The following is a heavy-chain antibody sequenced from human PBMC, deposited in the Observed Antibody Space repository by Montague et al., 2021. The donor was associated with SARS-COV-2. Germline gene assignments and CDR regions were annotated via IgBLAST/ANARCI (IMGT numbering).Heavy chain of an antibody. Sequence: SETLSLTCTVSGGSISSSNYYWGWIRQPPGKGLEWIGSIYYSGSSYYNPSLKSRAAISVDTSKNQFSLKLSSVTAADTAVFYCARDQWYGHCFDPRGQGTLVTVSS. J-gene: IGHJ5*02. CDR2: IYYSGSS. V-gene: IGHV4-39*07. CDR1: GGSISSSNYY. D-gene: IGHD2-15*01. CDR3: ARDQWYGHCFDP.